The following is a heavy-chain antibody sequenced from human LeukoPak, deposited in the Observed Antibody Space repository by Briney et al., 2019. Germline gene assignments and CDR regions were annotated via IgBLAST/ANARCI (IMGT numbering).Heavy chain of an antibody. CDR1: GYTHTSYG. D-gene: IGHD3-22*01. J-gene: IGHJ4*02. Sequence: ASVKVSCKASGYTHTSYGISWVRQAPGQGLEWMGLTSAYNGNTNYAQKLQGRVTMTTDTSTSTAYKALRSLRSDDTAVYYCARVSNYYDSSGCSPHFDYWGQGNLVTVSS. CDR2: TSAYNGNT. V-gene: IGHV1-18*01. CDR3: ARVSNYYDSSGCSPHFDY.